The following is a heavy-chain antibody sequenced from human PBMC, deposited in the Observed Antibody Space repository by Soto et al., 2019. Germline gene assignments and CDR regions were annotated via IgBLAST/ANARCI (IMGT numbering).Heavy chain of an antibody. J-gene: IGHJ4*02. CDR1: GGSISSGGYY. CDR2: IYYSGST. Sequence: SETLSLTCTVSGGSISSGGYYWSWIRQHPGKGLEWIGYIYYSGSTYYNPSLKSRVTISVDTSKNQFSLKLSSVTAADTAVYYCARAGAGWLQFNYFDYWGQGTLVTVSS. D-gene: IGHD5-12*01. V-gene: IGHV4-31*03. CDR3: ARAGAGWLQFNYFDY.